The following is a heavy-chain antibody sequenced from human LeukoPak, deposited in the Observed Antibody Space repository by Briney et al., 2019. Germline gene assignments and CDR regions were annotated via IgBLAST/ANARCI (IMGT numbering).Heavy chain of an antibody. CDR1: GFTFSDYY. CDR3: ARDPESAAGPDYYYFYDMDA. V-gene: IGHV3-11*01. D-gene: IGHD6-13*01. CDR2: ISSRGRTI. Sequence: KSGGSLRLSCAASGFTFSDYYMSWIRQAPGKGREWLSYISSRGRTIYYADSVKGRFTISRDNAKKSLYLQMNSLRAEDTAVYYCARDPESAAGPDYYYFYDMDAWGQGTTVTVSS. J-gene: IGHJ6*02.